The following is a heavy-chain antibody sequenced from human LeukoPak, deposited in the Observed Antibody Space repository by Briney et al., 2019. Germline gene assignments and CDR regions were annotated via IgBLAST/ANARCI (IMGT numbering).Heavy chain of an antibody. D-gene: IGHD5-12*01. CDR3: ARDGSEAPFDP. Sequence: SETLSLTCTVSGGSISSGGYYWSWIRQHPGKGLEWIGYIYYSGSTYYNPSLKSRVTISVDTSKNQFSLKLSSVTAADTAVYYCARDGSEAPFDPWGQGTLVTVSS. CDR1: GGSISSGGYY. CDR2: IYYSGST. J-gene: IGHJ5*02. V-gene: IGHV4-31*03.